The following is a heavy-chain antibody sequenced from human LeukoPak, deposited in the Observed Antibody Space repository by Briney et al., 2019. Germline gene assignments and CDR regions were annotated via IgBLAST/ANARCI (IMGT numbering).Heavy chain of an antibody. D-gene: IGHD3-22*01. Sequence: PSETLSLTCTVSGASISSYYWSWIRQPAGKGLEWIGRIYTSGSANYNPSLKSRVTMSVATSKNQFSLKLSSVTAADTAVYYCASHDSIAYYGFFDYWGQGILVTVSS. CDR3: ASHDSIAYYGFFDY. V-gene: IGHV4-4*07. CDR1: GASISSYY. CDR2: IYTSGSA. J-gene: IGHJ4*02.